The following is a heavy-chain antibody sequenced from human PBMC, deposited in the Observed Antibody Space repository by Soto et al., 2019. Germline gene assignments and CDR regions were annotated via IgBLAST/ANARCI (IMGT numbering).Heavy chain of an antibody. CDR2: INHSGST. J-gene: IGHJ5*02. CDR3: ARVRGWKGWFDH. Sequence: QVQLQQWGAGLLKPSETLSLTCAVYGGSFSGYYWSWIRQPPGKGLEWIGEINHSGSTNYNPSLKSRVTISVDTSKNQFSLKLSSVTAADTAVYYCARVRGWKGWFDHWGQGTLVTVSS. D-gene: IGHD1-1*01. V-gene: IGHV4-34*01. CDR1: GGSFSGYY.